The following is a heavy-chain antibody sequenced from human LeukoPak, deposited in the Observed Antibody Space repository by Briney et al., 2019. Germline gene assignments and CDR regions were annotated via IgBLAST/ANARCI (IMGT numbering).Heavy chain of an antibody. CDR2: ISGSGGST. Sequence: GGSLRLSCAASGFTFSSYAMRWVRQAPGKGLEWVSGISGSGGSTYYADSVKGRFTISRDTSKNTLYLQMNSLRAEDTAVYYCAKRGGTYYFDDWGQGTLVTVSS. V-gene: IGHV3-23*01. CDR1: GFTFSSYA. J-gene: IGHJ4*02. D-gene: IGHD1-7*01. CDR3: AKRGGTYYFDD.